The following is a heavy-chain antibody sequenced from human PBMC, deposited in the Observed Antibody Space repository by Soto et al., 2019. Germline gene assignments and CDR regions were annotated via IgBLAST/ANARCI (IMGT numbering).Heavy chain of an antibody. V-gene: IGHV3-33*01. Sequence: QVQLVESGGGVVQPGRSLRLSCAASGFTFSSYGMRWVRQAPGKGLEWVAVIWYDGSNKYYADSVKGRFTISRDNSKNTLYLQMNSLRAEDTAVYYCARAYSGYDSFFDYWGQGTLVTVSS. D-gene: IGHD5-12*01. J-gene: IGHJ4*02. CDR3: ARAYSGYDSFFDY. CDR1: GFTFSSYG. CDR2: IWYDGSNK.